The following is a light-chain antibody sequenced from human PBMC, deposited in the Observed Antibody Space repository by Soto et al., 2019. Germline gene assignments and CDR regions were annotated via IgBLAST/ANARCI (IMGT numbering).Light chain of an antibody. J-gene: IGLJ2*01. CDR2: EVS. Sequence: QSALTQPASVSGSPGQSITISCTGTSSDVGSYNLVSWYQQHPGKAPKLMIYEVSKRPSGVSNRFSGSKSGNTASLTISWLQAEDEADYYCCSYAGSSTLDVVFGGGTKVTVL. CDR3: CSYAGSSTLDVV. CDR1: SSDVGSYNL. V-gene: IGLV2-23*02.